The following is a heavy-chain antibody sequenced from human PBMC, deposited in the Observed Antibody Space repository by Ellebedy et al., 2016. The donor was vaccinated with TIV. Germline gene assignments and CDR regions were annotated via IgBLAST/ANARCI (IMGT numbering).Heavy chain of an antibody. J-gene: IGHJ4*02. D-gene: IGHD3-22*01. CDR3: AKDADAESLLRGLDY. Sequence: GESLKISXAASGFTFSTFAMSWVRQAPGKGLEWVSSISGSSDTTYYADSVKGRFTVSRDNSKNTLYLQMHSLSVEDTAVYFCAKDADAESLLRGLDYWGQGSLVTVSS. CDR2: ISGSSDTT. V-gene: IGHV3-23*01. CDR1: GFTFSTFA.